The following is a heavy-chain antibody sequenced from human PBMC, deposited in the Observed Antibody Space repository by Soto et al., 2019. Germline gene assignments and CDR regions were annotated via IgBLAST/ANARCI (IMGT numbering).Heavy chain of an antibody. Sequence: QVQLVQTGAEVRKPGSSVKVSCKASGYIFVNYGIAWVRQAPGQGLGWMGWISPYSGNTHYPSKVLGRLTMTRDTSTSTAYIDLGSLTSGDTAMYYCSRVENYVTPTPQDVWGPGTTVTV. CDR2: ISPYSGNT. D-gene: IGHD3-16*01. V-gene: IGHV1-18*01. J-gene: IGHJ6*02. CDR3: SRVENYVTPTPQDV. CDR1: GYIFVNYG.